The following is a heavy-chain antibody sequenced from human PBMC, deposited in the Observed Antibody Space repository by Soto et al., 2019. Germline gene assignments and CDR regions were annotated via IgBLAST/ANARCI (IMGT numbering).Heavy chain of an antibody. CDR3: ARFRFGDSYGYTALPDDY. Sequence: PSETLSLACTVSGGSISSSSYYWGWIRQPPGKGLEWIGSIYYSGSTYYNPSLKSRVTISVDTSKNQFSLKLSSVTAADTAVYYCARFRFGDSYGYTALPDDYWGQGTLVTVSS. D-gene: IGHD5-18*01. J-gene: IGHJ4*02. V-gene: IGHV4-39*01. CDR2: IYYSGST. CDR1: GGSISSSSYY.